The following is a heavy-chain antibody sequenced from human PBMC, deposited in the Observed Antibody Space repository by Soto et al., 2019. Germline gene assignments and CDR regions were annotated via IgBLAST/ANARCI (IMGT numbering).Heavy chain of an antibody. CDR1: GFTFSSYA. Sequence: QPGRSLRLSCAASGFTFSSYAMHWVRQAPGKGLEWVAGISYDGSNKYYADSVKGRFTISRDNSKNTLYLQMNRLRAEKTAVYYCAKYSGSGSYYDIFYFDYWGQGTLVTVSS. CDR2: ISYDGSNK. D-gene: IGHD3-10*01. J-gene: IGHJ4*02. CDR3: AKYSGSGSYYDIFYFDY. V-gene: IGHV3-30-3*02.